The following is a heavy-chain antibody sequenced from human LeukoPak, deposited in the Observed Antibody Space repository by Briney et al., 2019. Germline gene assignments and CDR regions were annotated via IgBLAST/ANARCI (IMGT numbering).Heavy chain of an antibody. CDR1: GFTFSNYV. D-gene: IGHD3-9*01. CDR2: ISGSDDST. Sequence: PGGSLRLSCAASGFTFSNYVMSWVRQAPGKGLEWVSVISGSDDSTYYADSVKGRFTISRDNSRNTLYLQMNSLRAEDTAIYYCAKGYFDWLAPYAFDIWGQGTMVTVSS. CDR3: AKGYFDWLAPYAFDI. V-gene: IGHV3-23*01. J-gene: IGHJ3*02.